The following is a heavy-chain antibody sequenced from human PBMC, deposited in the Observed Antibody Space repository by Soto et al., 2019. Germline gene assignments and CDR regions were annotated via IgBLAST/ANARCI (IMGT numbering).Heavy chain of an antibody. D-gene: IGHD1-1*01. CDR2: IVPIFGVA. V-gene: IGHV1-69*01. J-gene: IGHJ5*02. CDR3: AKAVQMRYNWNDLGNWFDP. CDR1: GGTFSSYA. Sequence: QVQLVQSGAEVKKPGSSVKVSCKESGGTFSSYAIAWVRQAPGQGLEWMGGIVPIFGVANYAHKFQGRVAITADEATNTAYMQLSSLRSDDTAVYYCAKAVQMRYNWNDLGNWFDPWGQGTLVTVSS.